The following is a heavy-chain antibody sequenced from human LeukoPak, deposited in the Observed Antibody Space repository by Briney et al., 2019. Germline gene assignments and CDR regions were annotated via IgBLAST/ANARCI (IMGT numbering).Heavy chain of an antibody. CDR1: GGSISSGGYY. CDR2: IYHSGST. V-gene: IGHV4-30-2*01. J-gene: IGHJ4*02. D-gene: IGHD5-12*01. CDR3: ARDYGSGYDSLFHFDY. Sequence: TLSLTCTVPGGSISSGGYYWSWIRQPPGKGLGWIGYIYHSGSTYYNPSLKSRVTISVDRSKNQFSLKLSSVTAADTAVYYCARDYGSGYDSLFHFDYWGQGTLVTASS.